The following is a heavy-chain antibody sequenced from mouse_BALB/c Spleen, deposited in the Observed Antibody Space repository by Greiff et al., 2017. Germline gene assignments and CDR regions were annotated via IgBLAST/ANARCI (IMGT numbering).Heavy chain of an antibody. CDR2: ISSGGSYT. Sequence: EVKLMESGGGLVKPGGSLKLSCAASGFTFSSYTMSWVRQTPEKRLEWVATISSGGSYTYYPDSVKGRFTISRDNAKNTLYLQMSSLKSEDTAMYYCTILKAMDYGGQGTSVTVSS. J-gene: IGHJ4*01. V-gene: IGHV5-6-4*01. CDR1: GFTFSSYT. CDR3: TILKAMDY.